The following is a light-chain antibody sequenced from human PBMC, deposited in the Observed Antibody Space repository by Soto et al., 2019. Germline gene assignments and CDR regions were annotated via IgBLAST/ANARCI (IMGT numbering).Light chain of an antibody. J-gene: IGKJ1*01. CDR3: QQYNVYSPWT. CDR1: QSVGSD. CDR2: GAS. Sequence: EIVMTQSPATLSVSPGARATLSCRASQSVGSDLVWYRQKPGQAPRLLIYGASTRATGIPARFSGSGSGTDFTLTISSLQPEDVASYYCQQYNVYSPWTFGQGTKVDIK. V-gene: IGKV3-15*01.